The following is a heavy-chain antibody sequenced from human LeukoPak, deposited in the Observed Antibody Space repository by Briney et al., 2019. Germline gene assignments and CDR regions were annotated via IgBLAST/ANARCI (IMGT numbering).Heavy chain of an antibody. CDR1: GFTFSNAW. CDR3: ARDGNVVVPAAIWGTYYYYYYMDV. Sequence: GGSLRLSCAASGFTFSNAWMSWVRQAPGKGLEWVGRIKSKTGGGTTDYAAPVKGRFTISRDDSKNTLYLQMNSLRAEDTAVYYCARDGNVVVPAAIWGTYYYYYYMDVWGKGTTVTVSS. J-gene: IGHJ6*03. CDR2: IKSKTGGGTT. D-gene: IGHD2-2*02. V-gene: IGHV3-15*01.